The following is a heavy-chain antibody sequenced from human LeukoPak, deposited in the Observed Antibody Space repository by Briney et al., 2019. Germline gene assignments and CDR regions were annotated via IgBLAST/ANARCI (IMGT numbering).Heavy chain of an antibody. J-gene: IGHJ4*02. V-gene: IGHV4-31*03. CDR2: IYYSGST. Sequence: SETLSLTCTVSGGSISSGGYYWSWIRQHPGKGLEWIGYIYYSGSTCYNPSLKSRVTISVDTSKNQFSLKLSSVTAADTAVYYCASNGISSSSDYWGQGTLVTVSS. CDR3: ASNGISSSSDY. CDR1: GGSISSGGYY. D-gene: IGHD6-13*01.